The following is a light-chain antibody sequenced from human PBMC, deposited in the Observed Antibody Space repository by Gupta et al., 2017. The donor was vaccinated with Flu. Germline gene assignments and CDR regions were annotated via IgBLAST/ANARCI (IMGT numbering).Light chain of an antibody. J-gene: IGKJ3*01. V-gene: IGKV1-5*03. CDR2: KAS. CDR1: ESISSW. Sequence: STLSASVGDRVSITCRASESISSWLAWYQMKPGKAPKLLIFKASKLGSGVPSRFSGSGSGTEFTLTISSLQPDDFATYYCQQHKSYSLVTFGPGTRVDLK. CDR3: QQHKSYSLVT.